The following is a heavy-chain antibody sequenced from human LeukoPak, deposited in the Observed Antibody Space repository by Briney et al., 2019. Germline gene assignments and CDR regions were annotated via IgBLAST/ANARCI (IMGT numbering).Heavy chain of an antibody. CDR2: IYYSGST. Sequence: SETLFLTCTVSGGSISSSSYYWGWIRQPPGKGLEWIGSIYYSGSTYYNPSLKSRVTISVDTSKNQFSLKLSSVTAADTAVYYCAGLIRPGWFDPWGQGTLVTVSS. CDR1: GGSISSSSYY. V-gene: IGHV4-39*01. D-gene: IGHD1-14*01. J-gene: IGHJ5*02. CDR3: AGLIRPGWFDP.